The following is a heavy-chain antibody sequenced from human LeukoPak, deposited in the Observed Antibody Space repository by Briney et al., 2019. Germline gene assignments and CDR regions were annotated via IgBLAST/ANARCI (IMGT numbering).Heavy chain of an antibody. J-gene: IGHJ4*02. CDR3: ARDQDLGSETYYKGDYFDY. V-gene: IGHV3-21*04. D-gene: IGHD3-10*01. CDR2: ISSGGTYT. Sequence: GGSLRLSCAASGFTFSSYSMNWVRQAPGKGLEWISYISSGGTYTKYADSVKGRFTISRDDAETSLYLEMNSLRAEDTAVYYCARDQDLGSETYYKGDYFDYWGQGTLVTVSS. CDR1: GFTFSSYS.